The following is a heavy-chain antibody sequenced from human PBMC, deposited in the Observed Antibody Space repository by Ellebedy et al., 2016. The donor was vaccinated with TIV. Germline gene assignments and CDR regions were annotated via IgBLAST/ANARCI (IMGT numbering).Heavy chain of an antibody. J-gene: IGHJ4*02. V-gene: IGHV3-23*01. CDR1: GFTFSTYT. CDR2: VLGGGTST. D-gene: IGHD1-1*01. CDR3: AKDRVPDGRWNFDF. Sequence: GESLKISCAASGFTFSTYTMNWVRQAPGKGLEWVSGVLGGGTSTYYANSVKGRFTISRDNSKNTLFLQMNSLRADDTDVYYCAKDRVPDGRWNFDFWGQGTLVTVSS.